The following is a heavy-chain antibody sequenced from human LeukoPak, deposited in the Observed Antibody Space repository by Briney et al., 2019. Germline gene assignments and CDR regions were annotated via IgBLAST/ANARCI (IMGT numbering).Heavy chain of an antibody. Sequence: GRSLRLSCAASGFTFSSYGMHWVRQAPGKGLECVAVIWYDGSNKYYADSVKGRFTISRDNSKNTLYLQMNSLRAEDTAVYYCARDLHCSGGSCYGKLFDYWGQGTLVTVSS. D-gene: IGHD2-15*01. CDR2: IWYDGSNK. J-gene: IGHJ4*02. CDR3: ARDLHCSGGSCYGKLFDY. CDR1: GFTFSSYG. V-gene: IGHV3-33*01.